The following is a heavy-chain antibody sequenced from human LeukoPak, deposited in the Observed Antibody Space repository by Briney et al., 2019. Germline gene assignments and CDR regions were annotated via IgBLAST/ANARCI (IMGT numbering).Heavy chain of an antibody. D-gene: IGHD6-19*01. CDR3: ARDGLAGPARFPGYYYMDV. V-gene: IGHV1-18*01. J-gene: IGHJ6*03. CDR2: ISAYDGNT. Sequence: GASVKVSCRASGFTFTNYGFSWVRQAPGQGLEWMGWISAYDGNTNYAQNLQGRITVTTDISTTTAYMELRSLRSDDTAVYYCARDGLAGPARFPGYYYMDVWGKGTTVTVSS. CDR1: GFTFTNYG.